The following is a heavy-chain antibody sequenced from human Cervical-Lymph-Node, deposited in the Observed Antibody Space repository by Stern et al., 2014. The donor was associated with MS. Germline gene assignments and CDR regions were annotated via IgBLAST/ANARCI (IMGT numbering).Heavy chain of an antibody. CDR2: LIPVFDAP. CDR1: GDTLSSHT. V-gene: IGHV1-69*01. D-gene: IGHD3-10*01. CDR3: ATGAHGMDV. Sequence: VQLVESGAEVKKVGSSVKVSCKASGDTLSSHTISWVRQAPGPGLEWMGGLIPVFDAPNFAQKFQGRVKITSDETTNTAHMELSSLGSEDTAVYYCATGAHGMDVWGQGTAVSVSS. J-gene: IGHJ6*02.